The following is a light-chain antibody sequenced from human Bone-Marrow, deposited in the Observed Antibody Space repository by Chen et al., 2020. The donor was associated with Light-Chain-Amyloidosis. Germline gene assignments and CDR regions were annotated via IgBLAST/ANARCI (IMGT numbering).Light chain of an antibody. CDR2: RDT. V-gene: IGLV3-25*03. CDR3: QSADSSGTYEVI. CDR1: DLPTQY. J-gene: IGLJ2*01. Sequence: SYELTQPPSVSVSPGQTARITCSGDDLPTQYAYWYQQKPGQAPVLGIHRDTERPSGISERFAGSSSGTTATLTISGGQAEDEADYHCQSADSSGTYEVIFGGGTKLTVL.